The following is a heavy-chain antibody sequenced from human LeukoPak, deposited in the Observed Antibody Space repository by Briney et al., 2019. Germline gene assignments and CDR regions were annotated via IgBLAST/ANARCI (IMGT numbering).Heavy chain of an antibody. V-gene: IGHV3-23*01. CDR1: GFTFSSYV. J-gene: IGHJ4*02. CDR2: IYENGGTT. Sequence: PGGSLRLSCAASGFTFSSYVMSWVRQAPEKGLEFVSGIYENGGTTYYADSVKGRFSISRDNSKNTLYLQMDSLRGEDTAVYYCAKDFRIGYSAHFDYWGQGALVTVSS. D-gene: IGHD2-21*01. CDR3: AKDFRIGYSAHFDY.